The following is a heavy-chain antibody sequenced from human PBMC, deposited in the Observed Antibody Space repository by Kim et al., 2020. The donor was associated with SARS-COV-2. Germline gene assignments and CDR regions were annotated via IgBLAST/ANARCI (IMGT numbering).Heavy chain of an antibody. V-gene: IGHV4-34*01. Sequence: PSLKRRVTITVDTSKNQFSLKLSSVTAADTAVYYCARGAIVATIKAGFDYWGQGTLVTVSS. J-gene: IGHJ4*02. CDR3: ARGAIVATIKAGFDY. D-gene: IGHD5-12*01.